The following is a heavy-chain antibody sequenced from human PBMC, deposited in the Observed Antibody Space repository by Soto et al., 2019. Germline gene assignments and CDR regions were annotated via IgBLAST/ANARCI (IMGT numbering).Heavy chain of an antibody. CDR1: GGSISSYY. Sequence: SETLSLTCTVSGGSISSYYWSWIRQPPGKGLEWIGYIYYSGSTNYNPSLKSRVTISVDTSKNQFSLKLSSVTAADTAVYYCARELDDSSGYDDAFDIWGQGTMVTVSS. J-gene: IGHJ3*02. D-gene: IGHD3-22*01. CDR2: IYYSGST. V-gene: IGHV4-59*01. CDR3: ARELDDSSGYDDAFDI.